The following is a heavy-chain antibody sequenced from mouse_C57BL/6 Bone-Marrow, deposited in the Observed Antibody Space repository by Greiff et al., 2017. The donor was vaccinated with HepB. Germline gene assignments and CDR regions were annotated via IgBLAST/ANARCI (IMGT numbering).Heavy chain of an antibody. V-gene: IGHV1-15*01. CDR3: TRGSVYSAFAY. CDR2: IDPETGCT. J-gene: IGHJ3*01. CDR1: GYTFTDYE. Sequence: VKLMESGAELVRPGASVTLSCKASGYTFTDYEMHWVKQTPVHGLEWIGAIDPETGCTAYNKKFKGKAILTADKSSSTAYMELRSLTSEDSAVYYCTRGSVYSAFAYWGQGTLVTVSA. D-gene: IGHD2-1*01.